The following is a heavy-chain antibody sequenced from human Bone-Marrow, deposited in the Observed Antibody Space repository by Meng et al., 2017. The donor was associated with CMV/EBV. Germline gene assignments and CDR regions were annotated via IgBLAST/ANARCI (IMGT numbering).Heavy chain of an antibody. CDR2: IYPGDSDV. J-gene: IGHJ6*02. CDR3: ARGDFWSGYYYYGMEA. CDR1: GYSFTSYW. D-gene: IGHD3-3*01. V-gene: IGHV5-51*01. Sequence: GESLKISCKGSGYSFTSYWIGWVRQMPGKGPEWMGMIYPGDSDVRYSPSFQGQVTISADESIKTAYLQWTSLKASDTAIYYCARGDFWSGYYYYGMEAWGQGTTVTVSS.